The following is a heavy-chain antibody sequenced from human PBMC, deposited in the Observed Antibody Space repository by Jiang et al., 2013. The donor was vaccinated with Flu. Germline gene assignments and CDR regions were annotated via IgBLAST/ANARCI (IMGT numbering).Heavy chain of an antibody. CDR3: ARGRGSGYDWSGSRVYYFDY. J-gene: IGHJ4*02. Sequence: VQLVESGGGVVRPGGSLRLSCAASGFTFDDYGMSWVRQAPGKGLEWVSGINWNGGSTGYADSVKGRFTISRDNAKNSLYLQMNSLRAEDTALYYCARGRGSGYDWSGSRVYYFDYWGQGTLVTVSS. CDR2: INWNGGST. V-gene: IGHV3-20*04. CDR1: GFTFDDYG. D-gene: IGHD5-12*01.